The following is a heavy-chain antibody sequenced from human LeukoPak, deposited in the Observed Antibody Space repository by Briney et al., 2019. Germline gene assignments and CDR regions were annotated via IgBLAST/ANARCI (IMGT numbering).Heavy chain of an antibody. D-gene: IGHD5-12*01. CDR2: INHSGST. Sequence: SETLSLTCAVYGGSFSGYYWSWIGQPPGKGLEWIGEINHSGSTNYNPSLKSRVTISVDTSKNQFSLKLSSVTAADTAVYYCARGSRDGYNTFDYWGQGTLVTVSS. CDR1: GGSFSGYY. J-gene: IGHJ4*02. V-gene: IGHV4-34*01. CDR3: ARGSRDGYNTFDY.